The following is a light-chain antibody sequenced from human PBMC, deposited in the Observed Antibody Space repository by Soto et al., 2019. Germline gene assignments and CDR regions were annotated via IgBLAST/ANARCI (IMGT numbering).Light chain of an antibody. V-gene: IGLV2-14*01. J-gene: IGLJ3*02. Sequence: QSALTQPASVSRSPGQSITISCTGTNSDVGGYNYVSWYQHHPGKVPQLMIYEVSNRPSGVSNRFSGSKSGNTASLTISGLQAEDEADYYCSSYTTDSTRVFGGGTKLTVL. CDR3: SSYTTDSTRV. CDR2: EVS. CDR1: NSDVGGYNY.